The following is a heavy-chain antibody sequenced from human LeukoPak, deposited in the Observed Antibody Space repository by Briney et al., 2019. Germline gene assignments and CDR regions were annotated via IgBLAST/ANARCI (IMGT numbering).Heavy chain of an antibody. Sequence: GGSLRLSCVVSGFSFDTYWMTWVRQAPGKGLEWVANIKQDGSEKYYVDSVKGRFTISRDIAKNSLYLQMNSLRAEDTAVYYCARHPYGVLDYWGQGTLVTVSS. CDR2: IKQDGSEK. V-gene: IGHV3-7*01. CDR3: ARHPYGVLDY. D-gene: IGHD4-17*01. CDR1: GFSFDTYW. J-gene: IGHJ4*02.